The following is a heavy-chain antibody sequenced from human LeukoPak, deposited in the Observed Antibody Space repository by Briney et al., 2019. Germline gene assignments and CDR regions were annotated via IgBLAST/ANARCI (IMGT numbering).Heavy chain of an antibody. J-gene: IGHJ6*03. CDR1: GFTFSSYA. V-gene: IGHV3-23*01. D-gene: IGHD2-15*01. CDR2: ISGSGGST. Sequence: GGSLRLSCAASGFTFSSYAMSWVRQAPGKGLEWVSAISGSGGSTYYADSVKGRFTISRDNSKNTLYLQMNSLRAEDTAVYYCVVAANPDYYYYYYMDVWGKETTVTVSS. CDR3: VVAANPDYYYYYYMDV.